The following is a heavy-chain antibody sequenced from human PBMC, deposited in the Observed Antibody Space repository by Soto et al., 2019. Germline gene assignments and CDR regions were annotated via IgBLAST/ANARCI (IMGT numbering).Heavy chain of an antibody. V-gene: IGHV3-33*01. CDR3: ARGLRWEYSSSWADV. CDR2: IWYDGSNK. Sequence: QVQLVESGGGVVQPGRSLRLSCAASGFTFSSYGMHWVRQAPGKGLEWVAVIWYDGSNKYYADSVKGRFTISRDNSKNTLYLQMNSLRAEDTAVYYCARGLRWEYSSSWADVWGQGTTVTV. J-gene: IGHJ6*02. CDR1: GFTFSSYG. D-gene: IGHD6-13*01.